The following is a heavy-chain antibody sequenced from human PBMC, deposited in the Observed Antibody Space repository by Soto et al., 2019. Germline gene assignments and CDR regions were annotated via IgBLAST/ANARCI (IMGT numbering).Heavy chain of an antibody. CDR1: GFNFHWYW. CDR2: IKTDASEK. D-gene: IGHD3-10*01. V-gene: IGHV3-7*01. J-gene: IGHJ4*01. CDR3: VRESGYGEGNSGNNYIDY. Sequence: GVSLRLSCAASGFNFHWYWMSWVRQAPGKGLEWLATIKTDASEKKYVDSVKGRFTMSRDNAKNSVYLQMDSLRTEDTAVYYCVRESGYGEGNSGNNYIDYWGHGTLVTVSA.